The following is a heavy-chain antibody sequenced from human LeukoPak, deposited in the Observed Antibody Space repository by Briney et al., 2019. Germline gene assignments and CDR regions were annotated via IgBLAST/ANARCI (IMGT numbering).Heavy chain of an antibody. V-gene: IGHV1-69*02. D-gene: IGHD3-22*01. CDR1: GYTFTGYY. J-gene: IGHJ4*02. CDR3: ARQSSGYYYVDY. Sequence: ASVKVSCKASGYTFTGYYMHWVRQAPGQGLEWMGRIIPILGIANYAQKFQGRVTITADKSTSTAYMELSSLRSEDTAVYYCARQSSGYYYVDYWGQGTLVTVSS. CDR2: IIPILGIA.